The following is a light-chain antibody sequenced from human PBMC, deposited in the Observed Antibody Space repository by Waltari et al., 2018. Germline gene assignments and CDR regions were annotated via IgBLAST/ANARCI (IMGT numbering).Light chain of an antibody. CDR3: QQDSNFPIT. Sequence: DIQMTQSPSTLSASVGERVTITCRASQNINSWLAWYQQKPGKAPKLLLYKASSVESGVPSRFSGSGFGTEFTLTISSLQPDDFATYYCQQDSNFPITFGGGTKVEIK. CDR2: KAS. V-gene: IGKV1-5*03. J-gene: IGKJ4*01. CDR1: QNINSW.